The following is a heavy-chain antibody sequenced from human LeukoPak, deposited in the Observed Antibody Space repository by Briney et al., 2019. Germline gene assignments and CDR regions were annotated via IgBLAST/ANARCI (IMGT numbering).Heavy chain of an antibody. CDR1: GGSISSSSYY. D-gene: IGHD3-3*01. J-gene: IGHJ5*02. Sequence: KTSETLSLTCTVSGGSISSSSYYWGWIRQPPGKGLEWIGSIYYSGSTYYNPSLRSRVTISVDTSKNQFSLKLSSVTAADTAVYYCARVIVSGYDFWSGYYNETNNWFDPWGQGTLVTVSS. CDR2: IYYSGST. V-gene: IGHV4-39*07. CDR3: ARVIVSGYDFWSGYYNETNNWFDP.